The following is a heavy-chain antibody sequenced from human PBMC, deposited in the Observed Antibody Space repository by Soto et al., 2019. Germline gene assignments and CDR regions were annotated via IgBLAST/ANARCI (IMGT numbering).Heavy chain of an antibody. CDR1: GFTFSSYS. CDR2: ISSSSSYI. J-gene: IGHJ6*02. D-gene: IGHD6-13*01. V-gene: IGHV3-21*01. Sequence: GGSLRLSCAASGFTFSSYSMNWVRQAPGKGLEWVSSISSSSSYIYYADSVKGRFTISRDNAKNSLYLQMNSLRAEDTAVYYCARGSRAAAGYGMDVWGQGTTVTVSS. CDR3: ARGSRAAAGYGMDV.